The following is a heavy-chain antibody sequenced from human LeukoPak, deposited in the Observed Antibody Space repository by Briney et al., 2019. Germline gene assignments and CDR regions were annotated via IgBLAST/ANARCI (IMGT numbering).Heavy chain of an antibody. D-gene: IGHD5-12*01. V-gene: IGHV4-30-4*01. CDR2: IYYSGST. CDR3: ARDLGIVATSVDYYYGMDV. CDR1: GGSISSGDYY. J-gene: IGHJ6*02. Sequence: SSETLSLTCTVSGGSISSGDYYWSWIRQPPGKGLEWIGYIYYSGSTYYNPSLKSRVTISVDTSKNQFSLKLSSVTAADTAVYYCARDLGIVATSVDYYYGMDVWGQGTTVTVSS.